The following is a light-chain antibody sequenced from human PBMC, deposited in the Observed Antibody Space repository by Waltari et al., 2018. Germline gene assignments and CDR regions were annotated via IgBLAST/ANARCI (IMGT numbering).Light chain of an antibody. Sequence: QSALTQPRSVSGSPGQSATISCTGTSSDVGGYNYVSWYQQHPGKAPNLMIDDVSKRPSGVPDRFSGSKSCMTASLTISGLQAEDEADYYCCSYAGSYTSHVVFGGGTKLTVL. J-gene: IGLJ2*01. CDR3: CSYAGSYTSHVV. CDR2: DVS. V-gene: IGLV2-11*01. CDR1: SSDVGGYNY.